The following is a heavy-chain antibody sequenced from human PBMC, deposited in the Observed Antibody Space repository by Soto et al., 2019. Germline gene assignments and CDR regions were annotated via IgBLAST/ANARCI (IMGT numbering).Heavy chain of an antibody. CDR1: GFTVSSNY. CDR3: ARGLNAGYYYYGMDV. V-gene: IGHV3-66*01. J-gene: IGHJ6*02. D-gene: IGHD6-13*01. Sequence: EVPLVESGGGLVQPGGSLRLSCAASGFTVSSNYMSWVRQAPGKGLEWVSVIYSGGSTYYADSVKGRFTISRDNSKNTLYLQMNSLRAEDSAVYYCARGLNAGYYYYGMDVWGQGTTVTVSS. CDR2: IYSGGST.